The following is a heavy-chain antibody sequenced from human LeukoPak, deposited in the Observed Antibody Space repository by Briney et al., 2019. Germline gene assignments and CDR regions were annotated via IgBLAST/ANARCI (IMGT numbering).Heavy chain of an antibody. J-gene: IGHJ4*02. CDR1: GYTFTGYY. V-gene: IGHV1-2*02. Sequence: ASVTASCKASGYTFTGYYMHWVRQAPGQGLEWMGWINPNSGGTNYAQKFQGRVTMTRDTSISTAYMELSRLRSDDTAVYYCARVPGIAAAGTFYWGQGTLVTVSS. D-gene: IGHD6-13*01. CDR2: INPNSGGT. CDR3: ARVPGIAAAGTFY.